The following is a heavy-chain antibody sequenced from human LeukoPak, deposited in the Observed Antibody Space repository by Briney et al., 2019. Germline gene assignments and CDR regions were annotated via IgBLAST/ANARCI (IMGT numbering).Heavy chain of an antibody. V-gene: IGHV4-59*01. D-gene: IGHD2-21*02. CDR1: GGSISSYY. J-gene: IGHJ4*02. CDR2: IYYSGST. Sequence: SETLSLTCTVSGGSISSYYWSWIRRPPGKGLEWIGYIYYSGSTNYNPSLKSRVTISADTSKNQFSLKLSSVTAADTAVYYCARAEVCGGDCSTFFDYWGQGTLVTVSS. CDR3: ARAEVCGGDCSTFFDY.